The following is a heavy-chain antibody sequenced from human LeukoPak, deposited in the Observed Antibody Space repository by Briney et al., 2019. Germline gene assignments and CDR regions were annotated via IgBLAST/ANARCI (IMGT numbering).Heavy chain of an antibody. J-gene: IGHJ4*02. CDR3: ARGRWAWDY. V-gene: IGHV3-11*05. D-gene: IGHD4-23*01. CDR2: ISNTGSYT. Sequence: GSLRLSCAVSGFSFADEYMSWIRQAPGQGLEWVSYISNTGSYTNYADSVEGRFTISRDNAKNSLYLQMNSLRAEDTAVYYCARGRWAWDYWGQGTLVTVSS. CDR1: GFSFADEY.